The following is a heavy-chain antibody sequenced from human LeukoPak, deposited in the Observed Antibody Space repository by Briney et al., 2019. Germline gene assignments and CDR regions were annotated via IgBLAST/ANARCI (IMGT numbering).Heavy chain of an antibody. V-gene: IGHV3-53*01. CDR3: ATSRGRVALDL. Sequence: GGSLRLSCAASGFTVSNNYMSWVRQAPGKGLEWVSVIYSGGSTYYADSVKGRFTISRDSSKNTLYLQMNSLRAEDTAVYYCATSRGRVALDLWGQGAMVTVSS. J-gene: IGHJ3*01. CDR2: IYSGGST. CDR1: GFTVSNNY.